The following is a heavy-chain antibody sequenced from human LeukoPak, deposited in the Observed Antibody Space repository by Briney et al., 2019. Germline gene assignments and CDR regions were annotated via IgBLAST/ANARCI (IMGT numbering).Heavy chain of an antibody. CDR2: T. CDR1: GFTSRSYG. CDR3: AKDSYYYYIDV. J-gene: IGHJ6*03. Sequence: GGSLRLSCAASGFTSRSYGMHWVRQAPGKGLEWVTFTDSVKGRFTISGDNSKNTLYLQMNSLRTEDTAVYYCAKDSYYYYIDVWGKGTTVTVSS. V-gene: IGHV3-30*02.